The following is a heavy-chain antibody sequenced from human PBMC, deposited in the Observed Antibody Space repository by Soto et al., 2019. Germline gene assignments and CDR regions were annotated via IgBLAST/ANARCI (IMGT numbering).Heavy chain of an antibody. V-gene: IGHV1-2*02. CDR1: GYSFTGYY. J-gene: IGHJ6*02. D-gene: IGHD3-22*01. Sequence: QGQLLQSGAEVMKPGASVKVSCKASGYSFTGYYIHWVRQAPGQGLEWMGWIFPNSGVTRFAQKFQGRVTMTRDTSISTVYVGRRTLRSDDTAVYYCARVGMYHYETSDYYPSTYGLDVWGQGTAVTVSS. CDR3: ARVGMYHYETSDYYPSTYGLDV. CDR2: IFPNSGVT.